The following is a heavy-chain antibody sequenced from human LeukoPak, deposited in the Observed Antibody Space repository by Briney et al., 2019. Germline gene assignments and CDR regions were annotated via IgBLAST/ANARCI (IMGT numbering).Heavy chain of an antibody. V-gene: IGHV3-53*01. Sequence: GGSLRLSCAASGFTFSSYAMHWVRQAPGKGLEWVSVIYSGGSTYYADSVKGRFTISRDNSKNTLYLQMNSLRAEDTAVYYCARGFFNDYGDIFDYWGQGTLVTVSS. J-gene: IGHJ4*02. CDR2: IYSGGST. CDR3: ARGFFNDYGDIFDY. D-gene: IGHD4-17*01. CDR1: GFTFSSYA.